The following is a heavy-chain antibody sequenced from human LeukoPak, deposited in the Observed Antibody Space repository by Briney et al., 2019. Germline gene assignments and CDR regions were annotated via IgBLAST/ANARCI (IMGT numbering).Heavy chain of an antibody. CDR2: IIPIFGTA. V-gene: IGHV1-69*13. J-gene: IGHJ4*02. CDR3: ARTDLRGVTARDY. D-gene: IGHD3-10*01. Sequence: SVKVSCKASGGTFSSYAISWVRQAPGQGLEWMGGIIPIFGTANYAQKFQGRVTITADESTSTAYMELSSLRSEGTAVYYCARTDLRGVTARDYWGQGTLVTVSS. CDR1: GGTFSSYA.